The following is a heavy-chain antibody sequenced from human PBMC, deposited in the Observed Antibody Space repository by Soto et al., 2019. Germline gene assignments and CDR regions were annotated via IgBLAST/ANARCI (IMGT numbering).Heavy chain of an antibody. D-gene: IGHD2-15*01. CDR2: ISASTRNT. J-gene: IGHJ2*01. Sequence: VHLVRSGGEVKKPGASVKVSCQASGYTFSDYAISWVRQAPGQGLEWMGWISASTRNTDQAQNFQGRVIMTLDTSTNTAYMELRSLRSDDTAVYYCVRCYCSVGSCYACWHFDLWGRGTLVTVSS. V-gene: IGHV1-18*01. CDR3: VRCYCSVGSCYACWHFDL. CDR1: GYTFSDYA.